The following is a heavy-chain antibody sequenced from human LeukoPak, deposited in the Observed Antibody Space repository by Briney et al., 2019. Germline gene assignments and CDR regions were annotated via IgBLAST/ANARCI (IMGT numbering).Heavy chain of an antibody. J-gene: IGHJ4*02. CDR2: IYSGGST. CDR1: GFTVSSNY. D-gene: IGHD6-13*01. Sequence: GGSLRLSCAASGFTVSSNYMSWVRQAPGKGLEWVSVIYSGGSTYYADSVKGRFTISRDNSKNTLYLQMNSLRAEDMAVYYCARDPPFVAAEDYWGQGTLVTVSS. V-gene: IGHV3-66*01. CDR3: ARDPPFVAAEDY.